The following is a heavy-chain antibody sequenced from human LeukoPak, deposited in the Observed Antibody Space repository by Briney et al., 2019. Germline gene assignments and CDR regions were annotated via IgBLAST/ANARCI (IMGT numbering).Heavy chain of an antibody. CDR3: ARGKDITMVRGVISARLGPYLDY. D-gene: IGHD3-10*01. J-gene: IGHJ4*02. CDR2: ISYDGSNK. CDR1: GFTFSSYA. Sequence: GGSLRLSCAASGFTFSSYAMHWVRQAPGKGLEWVAVISYDGSNKYYADSVKGRFTISRDNSKNTLYLQMNSLRAEDTAVYYCARGKDITMVRGVISARLGPYLDYWGQGTLVTVSS. V-gene: IGHV3-30-3*01.